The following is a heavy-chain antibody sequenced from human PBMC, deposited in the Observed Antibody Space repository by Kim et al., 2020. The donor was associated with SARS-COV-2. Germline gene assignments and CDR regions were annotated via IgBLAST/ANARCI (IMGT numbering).Heavy chain of an antibody. V-gene: IGHV3-23*01. D-gene: IGHD2-15*01. CDR3: AKSVAAVAKARFDY. Sequence: ADSVKGRFTISRDNSKNTLYLQMNSLRAEDTAVYYCAKSVAAVAKARFDYWGQGTLVTVSS. J-gene: IGHJ4*02.